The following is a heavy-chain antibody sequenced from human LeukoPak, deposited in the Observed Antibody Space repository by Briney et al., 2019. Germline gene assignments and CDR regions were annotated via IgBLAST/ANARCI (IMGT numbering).Heavy chain of an antibody. CDR1: GGSFSGYY. J-gene: IGHJ3*02. CDR3: ARGARIAAANDAFDI. D-gene: IGHD6-13*01. V-gene: IGHV4-34*01. CDR2: IKHSGST. Sequence: SETLSLTCAVYGGSFSGYYWGSIRHPPGKWLEWMGEIKHSGSTNYNPSLKSRVTISVDTSKNQFSLKLSSVTAADTAVYYCARGARIAAANDAFDIWGQGTMVTVSS.